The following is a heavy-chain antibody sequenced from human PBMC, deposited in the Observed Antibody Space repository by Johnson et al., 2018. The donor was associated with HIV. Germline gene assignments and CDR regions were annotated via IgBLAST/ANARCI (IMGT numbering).Heavy chain of an antibody. D-gene: IGHD2-21*02. J-gene: IGHJ3*01. CDR3: VRVGKYCGGDCYSGVDGFDL. V-gene: IGHV3-64D*06. CDR1: GFTFSSYA. CDR2: ISSNGGST. Sequence: EVQLMESGGGVVRPGGSLRLSCAASGFTFSSYAMHWVRQAPGKGLEYVSAISSNGGSTYYADSVKGRFTISRDNAKKSLYLQMNSLRAEDTAFYYCVRVGKYCGGDCYSGVDGFDLWGQGTKVTVSA.